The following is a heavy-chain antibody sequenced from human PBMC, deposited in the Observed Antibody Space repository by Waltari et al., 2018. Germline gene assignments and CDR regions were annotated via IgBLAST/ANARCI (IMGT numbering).Heavy chain of an antibody. CDR2: VNGDRT. D-gene: IGHD3-10*01. V-gene: IGHV3-23*01. CDR3: ARDVIGESEDY. CDR1: GFRFSNYG. Sequence: EVQVLESGGGLVQPGGSLRLSCAASGFRFSNYGRSGVRQAPGKGLEWVSAVNGDRTYYAGSVKGRFTISRDNSQNTVYLQLSSLRADDTAVYYCARDVIGESEDYWGQGTLVTVSS. J-gene: IGHJ4*02.